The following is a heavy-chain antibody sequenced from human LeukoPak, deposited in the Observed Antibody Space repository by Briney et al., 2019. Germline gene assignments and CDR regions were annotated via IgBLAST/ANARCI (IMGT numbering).Heavy chain of an antibody. CDR3: ARVRSGIDY. J-gene: IGHJ4*02. CDR1: GFNFSSYG. V-gene: IGHV3-30*02. Sequence: GGSLRLSCAASGFNFSSYGMHWVRQAPGKGLEWVAFIRYDGNNKYYADSVKGRFTISRDNSKNTVYVQMNSLRAEDTAVYYCARVRSGIDYWGQGTLVTVSS. CDR2: IRYDGNNK.